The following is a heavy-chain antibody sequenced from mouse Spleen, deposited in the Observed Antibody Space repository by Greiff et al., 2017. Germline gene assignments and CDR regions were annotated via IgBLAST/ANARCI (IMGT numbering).Heavy chain of an antibody. V-gene: IGHV5-9-3*01. J-gene: IGHJ1*01. D-gene: IGHD1-1*01. Sequence: EVQGVESGGGLVKPGGSLKLSCAASGFTFSSYAMSWVRQTPEKRLEWVATISSGGSYTYYPDSVKGRFTISRDNAKNTLYLQMSSLRSEDTAMYYCARHGAYYGSSYGYFDVWGAGTTVTVSS. CDR3: ARHGAYYGSSYGYFDV. CDR1: GFTFSSYA. CDR2: ISSGGSYT.